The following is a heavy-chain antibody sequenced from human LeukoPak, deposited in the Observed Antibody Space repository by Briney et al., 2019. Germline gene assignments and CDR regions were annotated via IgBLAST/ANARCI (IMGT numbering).Heavy chain of an antibody. V-gene: IGHV3-48*03. CDR3: AREAAVAGKGGFDY. CDR1: GFTFSSYE. D-gene: IGHD6-19*01. J-gene: IGHJ4*02. Sequence: GGSLRLPCAASGFTFSSYEMNWVRQAPGKGLEWVSYISRSGSTIYYADSVKGRFTISRDNSKNTLYLQMNSLRAEDTAVYYCAREAAVAGKGGFDYWGQGTLVTVSS. CDR2: ISRSGSTI.